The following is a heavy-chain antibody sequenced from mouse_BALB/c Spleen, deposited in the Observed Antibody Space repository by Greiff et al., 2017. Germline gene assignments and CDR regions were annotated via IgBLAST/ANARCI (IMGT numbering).Heavy chain of an antibody. CDR3: ARYYRYDGVYYFDY. Sequence: DVKLVESGGGLVQPGGSRKLSCAASGFTFSSFGMHWVRQAPEKGLEWVAYISSGSSTIYYADTVKGRFTISRDNPKNTLFLQMTSLRSEDTAMYYCARYYRYDGVYYFDYWGQGTTLTVSS. J-gene: IGHJ2*01. CDR2: ISSGSSTI. V-gene: IGHV5-17*02. D-gene: IGHD2-14*01. CDR1: GFTFSSFG.